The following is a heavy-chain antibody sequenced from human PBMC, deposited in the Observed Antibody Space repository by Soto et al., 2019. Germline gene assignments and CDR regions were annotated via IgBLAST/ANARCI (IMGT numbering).Heavy chain of an antibody. V-gene: IGHV1-18*01. CDR1: GGTFNMYG. CDR2: ISGYNGNT. J-gene: IGHJ5*02. D-gene: IGHD3-22*01. Sequence: ASVQVSCKASGGTFNMYGISWVRQAPGQGLEWMGWISGYNGNTEYEQKFQGRVTMTTDTSTSTAYMELRSLRADDTAVYYCARVVYYDSSGYYYPWGQGTLVTVSS. CDR3: ARVVYYDSSGYYYP.